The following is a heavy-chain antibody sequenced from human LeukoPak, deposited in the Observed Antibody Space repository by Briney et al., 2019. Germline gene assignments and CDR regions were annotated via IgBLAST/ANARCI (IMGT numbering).Heavy chain of an antibody. CDR1: GFTFSSYE. CDR3: ARGADQDYYDFWSGSYYFDY. V-gene: IGHV3-7*01. Sequence: GGSLRLSCAASGFTFSSYEMNWVRQAPGKGLEWVANIKQDGSEKYYVDSVKGRFTISRDNAKNSLYLQMNSLRAEDTAVYYCARGADQDYYDFWSGSYYFDYWGQGTLVTVSS. D-gene: IGHD3-3*01. J-gene: IGHJ4*02. CDR2: IKQDGSEK.